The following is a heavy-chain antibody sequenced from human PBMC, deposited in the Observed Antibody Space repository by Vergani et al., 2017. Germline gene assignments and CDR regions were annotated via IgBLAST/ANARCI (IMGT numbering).Heavy chain of an antibody. D-gene: IGHD4-11*01. CDR1: GGSFTSYH. V-gene: IGHV4-34*01. CDR3: ARANTETNGHLYYYYYMDV. Sequence: QVQLQQWGGGLLTPSETLSLIRFVNGGSFTSYHWTLIRQSPGEGLEWVGDIDHTGRPDYNPSLKSRLTMSVDKSRNQFSLPLNSVTATDTAIYFCARANTETNGHLYYYYYMDVWGQGAAVTVS. CDR2: IDHTGRP. J-gene: IGHJ6*03.